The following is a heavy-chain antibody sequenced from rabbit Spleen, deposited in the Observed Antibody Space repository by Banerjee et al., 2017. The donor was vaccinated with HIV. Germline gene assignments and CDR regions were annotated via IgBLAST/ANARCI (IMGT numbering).Heavy chain of an antibody. D-gene: IGHD3-3*01. V-gene: IGHV1S45*01. Sequence: QLEESGGGLVKPEGSLTLACKASGFYFSDRDYMCWVRQAPGKGLDWIACINAYTGKPGYSTMPRSRFINSIAPTTTVTLHLNSLTSAGTASYFCARGAISCTRLDLWGPGTLVTVS. CDR1: GFYFSDRDY. CDR2: INAYTGKP. CDR3: ARGAISCTRLDL. J-gene: IGHJ6*01.